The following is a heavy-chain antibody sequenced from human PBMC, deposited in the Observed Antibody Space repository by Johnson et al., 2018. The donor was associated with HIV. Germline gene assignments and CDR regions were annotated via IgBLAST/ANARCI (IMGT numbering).Heavy chain of an antibody. Sequence: QVQLVESGGGLVKPGGSLRLSCTASGFIFSDYYLNWIRQAPGKGLEWISFISSGGSTGYADSVKGRFTISRDNAKNSLYLQMNSLRAEDTAVYYCAKFLLMYEERSGTFDIWGQGTMVTVSS. J-gene: IGHJ3*02. CDR3: AKFLLMYEERSGTFDI. CDR2: ISSGGST. D-gene: IGHD2-8*01. V-gene: IGHV3-11*05. CDR1: GFIFSDYY.